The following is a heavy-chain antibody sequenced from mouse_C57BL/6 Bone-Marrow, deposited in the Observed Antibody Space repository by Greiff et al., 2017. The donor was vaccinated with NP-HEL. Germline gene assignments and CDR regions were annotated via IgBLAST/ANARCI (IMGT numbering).Heavy chain of an antibody. CDR3: ARPYDYDGRGYYLDY. D-gene: IGHD2-4*01. V-gene: IGHV1-82*01. CDR2: IYPGDGDT. CDR1: GYAFSSSW. Sequence: QVQLQQSGPELVKPGASVKISCKASGYAFSSSWMNWVKQRPGKGLEWIGRIYPGDGDTNYNGKFKGKATLTADKSSSTAYMQLSSLTSEDSAVYFCARPYDYDGRGYYLDYWGQGTTLTVSS. J-gene: IGHJ2*01.